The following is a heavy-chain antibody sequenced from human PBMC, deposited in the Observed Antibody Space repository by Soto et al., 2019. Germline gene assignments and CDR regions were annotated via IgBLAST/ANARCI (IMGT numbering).Heavy chain of an antibody. CDR2: IYPGDSDT. Sequence: GESLKISCKGSGYSFTSYWIGWVRQMPGKGLEWMGIIYPGDSDTRYSPSFQGQVTISADKSISTAYLQWSSLKASDTAMYYCARHTTTAAAGIHDYYGMDVWGQGTTGTVSS. CDR3: ARHTTTAAAGIHDYYGMDV. V-gene: IGHV5-51*01. CDR1: GYSFTSYW. D-gene: IGHD6-13*01. J-gene: IGHJ6*02.